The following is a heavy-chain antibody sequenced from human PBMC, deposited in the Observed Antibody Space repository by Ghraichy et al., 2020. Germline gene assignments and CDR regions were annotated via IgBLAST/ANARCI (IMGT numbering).Heavy chain of an antibody. CDR2: INHSGST. CDR3: AVGVERV. J-gene: IGHJ4*02. V-gene: IGHV4-34*01. CDR1: GVSFSGYY. Sequence: SQTLSLTCAVYGVSFSGYYWSWIRQPPGKGLEWIGEINHSGSTNYNPSLKSRVTISVDTSKNQFSLKLSSVTAADTAVYYCAVGVERVWGQGTLVTVSS. D-gene: IGHD2-8*01.